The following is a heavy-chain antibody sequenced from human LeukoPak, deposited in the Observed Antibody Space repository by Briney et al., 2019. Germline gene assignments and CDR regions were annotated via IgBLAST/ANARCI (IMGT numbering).Heavy chain of an antibody. CDR3: ARVDGSPDY. V-gene: IGHV1-8*01. CDR1: GYTFTSYD. Sequence: ASVKVSCKASGYTFTSYDIHWVRQATGQGLEWMGRMNPNRGDTDYAQKFQGRVTISRDTSISTVYMELSSLRSEDTAVYYCARVDGSPDYWGQGTLVTVSS. CDR2: MNPNRGDT. D-gene: IGHD2-15*01. J-gene: IGHJ4*02.